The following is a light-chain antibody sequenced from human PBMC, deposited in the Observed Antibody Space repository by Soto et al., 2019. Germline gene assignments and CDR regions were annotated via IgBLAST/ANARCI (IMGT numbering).Light chain of an antibody. CDR2: DTS. J-gene: IGLJ2*01. V-gene: IGLV7-46*01. Sequence: AVVTQEPSLTVSPGGTVTLTCGSSTGAVTSGHYPYWFQQRPGQAPKTLIYDTSDKHSWTPDRFSGSLRGGKAALTLSGAQTEDEADYYCSLSYGGAHVVFGGGTKLTVL. CDR1: TGAVTSGHY. CDR3: SLSYGGAHVV.